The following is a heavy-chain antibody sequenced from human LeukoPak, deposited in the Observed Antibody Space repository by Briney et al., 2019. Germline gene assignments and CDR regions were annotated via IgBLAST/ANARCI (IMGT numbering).Heavy chain of an antibody. J-gene: IGHJ4*02. Sequence: PSQTLSLTCTVSGGSISRGGYYWSWIRQPPGKGLVWRGYIYHRGSTYYNPSLKSRVTISVDSSKNQFSLKLSSVTAAATAVYYCARAIFGVVRDDYWGQGTLVTVSS. CDR3: ARAIFGVVRDDY. V-gene: IGHV4-30-2*01. D-gene: IGHD3-3*01. CDR2: IYHRGST. CDR1: GGSISRGGYY.